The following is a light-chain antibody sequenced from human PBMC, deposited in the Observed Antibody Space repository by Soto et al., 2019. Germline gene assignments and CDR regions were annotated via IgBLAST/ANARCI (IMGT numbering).Light chain of an antibody. Sequence: EIVLTQSPGTLSLSPGERATLSCRASQTLSNSFIAWYQQKPGQAPRLLIYGASSRATGIPDRFRGSGSGTDFTLTISRLEPDDFAVYYCHPYNKWHAITFGHGQRVEI. CDR1: QTLSNSF. V-gene: IGKV3-20*01. CDR3: HPYNKWHAIT. CDR2: GAS. J-gene: IGKJ5*01.